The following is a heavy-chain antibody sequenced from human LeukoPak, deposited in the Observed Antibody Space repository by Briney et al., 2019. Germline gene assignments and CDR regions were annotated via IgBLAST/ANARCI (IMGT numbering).Heavy chain of an antibody. D-gene: IGHD3-22*01. CDR3: ARDTMTHYAFDI. V-gene: IGHV1-69*05. Sequence: SVKVSCKASGGTFSSYAISWVRQAPGQGLEWMGGIIPIFGTANYAQKFQGRVTITTDESTSTAYMELSSLRSEDTAVYYCARDTMTHYAFDIWGQGTMVTASS. J-gene: IGHJ3*02. CDR1: GGTFSSYA. CDR2: IIPIFGTA.